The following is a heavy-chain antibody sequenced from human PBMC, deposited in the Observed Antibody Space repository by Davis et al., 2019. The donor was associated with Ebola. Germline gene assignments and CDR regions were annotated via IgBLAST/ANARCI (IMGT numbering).Heavy chain of an antibody. Sequence: SETLSLTCTVSGGSISSGGYYWSWIRQHPGKGLEWIGYIYYSGSTNYSPSLKSRVTISVDTSKNQFSLKLSSVTAADTAVYYCARQGYSSGWYNDYWGQGTLVTVSS. CDR1: GGSISSGGYY. J-gene: IGHJ4*02. CDR3: ARQGYSSGWYNDY. CDR2: IYYSGST. D-gene: IGHD6-19*01. V-gene: IGHV4-61*08.